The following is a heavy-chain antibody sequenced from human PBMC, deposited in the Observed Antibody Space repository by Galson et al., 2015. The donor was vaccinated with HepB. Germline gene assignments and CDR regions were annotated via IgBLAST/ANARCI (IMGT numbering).Heavy chain of an antibody. V-gene: IGHV1-8*01. Sequence: SVKVSCKASGSTFTSNDINWVRQATGQGLEWMGWMNPNSGNTGYAQKFQGRVTMTKDISISTAYMELSSLRSEDTAIYYCARVPPDCSNRGCDTREGIDVWGQGTTVTVSS. CDR1: GSTFTSND. CDR3: ARVPPDCSNRGCDTREGIDV. J-gene: IGHJ6*02. D-gene: IGHD2-8*01. CDR2: MNPNSGNT.